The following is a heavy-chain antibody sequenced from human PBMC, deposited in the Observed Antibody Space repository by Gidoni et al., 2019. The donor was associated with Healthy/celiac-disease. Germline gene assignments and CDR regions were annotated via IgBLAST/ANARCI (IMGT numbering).Heavy chain of an antibody. CDR2: IKSKPDGGTT. V-gene: IGHV3-15*01. CDR1: GFTFSNAW. D-gene: IGHD3-9*01. CDR3: TTDKEYYDILTGFYYFDY. J-gene: IGHJ4*02. Sequence: EVQLVESGGGLVKPGGSLRLSCTASGFTFSNAWMIWVRQAPGKGLEWVGRIKSKPDGGTTDYAAPVKGRFTISRDDSKNTLYLQMNSLKTEDTAVYYCTTDKEYYDILTGFYYFDYWGQGTLVTVSS.